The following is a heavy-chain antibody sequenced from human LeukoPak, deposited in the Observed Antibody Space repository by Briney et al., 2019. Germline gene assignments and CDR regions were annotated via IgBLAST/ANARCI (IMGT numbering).Heavy chain of an antibody. V-gene: IGHV3-23*01. D-gene: IGHD3-3*01. J-gene: IGHJ4*02. CDR2: ISGSGGST. CDR3: ARDERLLSFLK. CDR1: GFTFSSYA. Sequence: PGGSLRLSCAASGFTFSSYAMSWVRQAPGKGLEWVSAISGSGGSTYYADSVKGRFTISRDNSKNTLYLQMNSLRAEATAIYYCARDERLLSFLKWGQGTLVTVSS.